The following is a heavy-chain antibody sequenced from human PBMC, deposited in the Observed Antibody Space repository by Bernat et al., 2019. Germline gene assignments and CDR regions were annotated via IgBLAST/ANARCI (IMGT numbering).Heavy chain of an antibody. Sequence: EMQLVQSGGGLVQPGGSLRLACAGSEFTFSGHFIDWVRQAPGKGLEWIGRTRDTPQYAASVKGRFSMSRDDPKNLLYLQMNSLKSEDTAVYYCLGWYYGMNVWGRGTTVTVS. V-gene: IGHV3-72*01. CDR3: LGWYYGMNV. J-gene: IGHJ6*02. CDR1: EFTFSGHF. CDR2: TRDTP. D-gene: IGHD6-19*01.